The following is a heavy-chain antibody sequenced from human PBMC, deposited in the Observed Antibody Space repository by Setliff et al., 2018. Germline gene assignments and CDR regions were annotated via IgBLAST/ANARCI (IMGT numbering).Heavy chain of an antibody. V-gene: IGHV3-48*01. D-gene: IGHD2-2*01. CDR2: INSRSSTI. Sequence: AGGSLRLSCAASGFTFSSYNMDWVRQAPGKGLEWVSYINSRSSTIYYADSVKGRFTISRDNAKNSLYLQMNSLRAEDTAVYYCARDSGDCSSTSCYRFDYWGQGALVTVSS. CDR3: ARDSGDCSSTSCYRFDY. CDR1: GFTFSSYN. J-gene: IGHJ4*02.